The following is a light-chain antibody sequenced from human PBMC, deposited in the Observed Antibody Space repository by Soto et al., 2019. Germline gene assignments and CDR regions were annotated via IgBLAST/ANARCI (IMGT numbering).Light chain of an antibody. CDR2: SNY. V-gene: IGLV1-44*01. CDR3: AGRDDSRSGLYV. J-gene: IGLJ1*01. Sequence: QSVLTQPPSASGTPGQRVTISCSASSGSLSVDWYQHLPGTAPKLLIYSNYQRPSGVPDRFSGSKSGTSASRVISGLQSEDDADYYCAGRDDSRSGLYVFGTGTKVTVL. CDR1: SGSLS.